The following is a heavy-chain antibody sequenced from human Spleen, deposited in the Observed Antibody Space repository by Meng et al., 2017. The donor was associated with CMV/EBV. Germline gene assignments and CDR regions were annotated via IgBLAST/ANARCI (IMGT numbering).Heavy chain of an antibody. D-gene: IGHD1-26*01. J-gene: IGHJ5*02. CDR1: GGTYGRYT. CDR2: CIAVLSIA. CDR3: ARIGSSGESWFDH. Sequence: CKASGGTYGRYTSGCVRQAPGQGLEWVGRCIAVLSIANYSQKFQGSVTIAADKAASTEYMELISLRSEDTAVYYWARIGSSGESWFDHWGQGTLVTVSS. V-gene: IGHV1-69*02.